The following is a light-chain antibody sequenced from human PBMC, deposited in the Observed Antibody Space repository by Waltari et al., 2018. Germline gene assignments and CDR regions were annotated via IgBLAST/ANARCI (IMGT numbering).Light chain of an antibody. CDR2: QDS. CDR1: KLGDPY. V-gene: IGLV3-1*01. CDR3: QAWDSSTAS. J-gene: IGLJ1*01. Sequence: SYELTQPPSVSVSPGQTASITCSGAKLGDPYACWYQQKPGQSPVLVIYQDSKRPSGIPERFSGSNSGNTATLTISGTQAMDEADYYCQAWDSSTASFGTGTKDTVL.